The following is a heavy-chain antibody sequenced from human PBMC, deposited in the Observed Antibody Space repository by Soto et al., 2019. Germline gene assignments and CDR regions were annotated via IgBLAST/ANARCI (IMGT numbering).Heavy chain of an antibody. Sequence: GGSLRLSCAASGFTFSSYDMSWVRQAPGKGLEWVSAISGSGCSTNYADTVKGRFTISRDHAKNTLYLQMNSLRAEDTAVFYCGRGGSDSPMAPGYWGQGTLVTVSS. CDR2: ISGSGCST. D-gene: IGHD5-18*01. CDR1: GFTFSSYD. V-gene: IGHV3-23*01. J-gene: IGHJ4*02. CDR3: GRGGSDSPMAPGY.